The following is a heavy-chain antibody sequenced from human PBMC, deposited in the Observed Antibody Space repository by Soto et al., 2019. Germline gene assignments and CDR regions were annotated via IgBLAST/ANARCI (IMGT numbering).Heavy chain of an antibody. V-gene: IGHV3-23*01. CDR2: ISGSGGST. CDR3: AKDAYYDFWSGYLYFDY. D-gene: IGHD3-3*01. CDR1: GFTFSSYA. Sequence: GGSLRLSCAASGFTFSSYAMSWVRQAPGKGLEWVSAISGSGGSTYYADSVKGRFTISRDNSKNTLYLQMNSLRAEDTAVYYCAKDAYYDFWSGYLYFDYWRQGTLVTVS. J-gene: IGHJ4*02.